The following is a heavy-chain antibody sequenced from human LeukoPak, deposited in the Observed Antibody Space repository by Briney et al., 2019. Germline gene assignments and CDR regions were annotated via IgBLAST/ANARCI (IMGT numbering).Heavy chain of an antibody. CDR3: VRGTVY. D-gene: IGHD4-17*01. Sequence: HPGGSLRLSCAVSGFTFSTYVMHWVRQAPGKGLEYVSSISSNRGNTYYADSVKGRFTISRDKSKNPLYLQMSSLRADDTAVYYCVRGTVYWGEETGVTVSS. J-gene: IGHJ4*02. CDR1: GFTFSTYV. CDR2: ISSNRGNT. V-gene: IGHV3-64D*06.